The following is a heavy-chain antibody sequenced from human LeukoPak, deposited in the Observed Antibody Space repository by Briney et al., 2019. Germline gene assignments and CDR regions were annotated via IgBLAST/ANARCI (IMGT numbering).Heavy chain of an antibody. Sequence: GGSLRLSCVASGFIFRSYTMHWVRQAPGKGLEWVAVISYDGNNKYYADSVKGRSTISRDNSKNTLYLQMNSLRADDTAMYYCVRGVVGITTAGIEDFDSWGQGTLVTVSS. J-gene: IGHJ4*02. CDR2: ISYDGNNK. CDR1: GFIFRSYT. D-gene: IGHD6-13*01. V-gene: IGHV3-30-3*01. CDR3: VRGVVGITTAGIEDFDS.